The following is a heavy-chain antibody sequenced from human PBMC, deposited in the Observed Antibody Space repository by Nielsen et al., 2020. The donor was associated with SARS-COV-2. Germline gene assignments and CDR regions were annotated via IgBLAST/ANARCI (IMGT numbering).Heavy chain of an antibody. CDR1: GFTFSIYA. J-gene: IGHJ4*02. V-gene: IGHV3-23*01. D-gene: IGHD2-2*01. CDR2: NTGSGGAT. Sequence: GESLKISCAASGFTFSIYAMTWVRQAPGRGLEWVSTNTGSGGATHYADSVKGRFTISRDTSKNTLYLQMNSLRAEDTAVYYCAKDQVWIDLGYCSSTSCSYFDYWGQGTLVTVSS. CDR3: AKDQVWIDLGYCSSTSCSYFDY.